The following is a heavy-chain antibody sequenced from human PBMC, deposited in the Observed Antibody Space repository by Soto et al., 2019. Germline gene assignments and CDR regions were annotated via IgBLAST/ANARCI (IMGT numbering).Heavy chain of an antibody. CDR3: AKSAAYYYDSSGYYLDY. D-gene: IGHD3-22*01. V-gene: IGHV3-7*03. CDR1: GFTLSSYW. CDR2: IKQDGSEK. Sequence: PGGSLRLSCAASGFTLSSYWMSWVRQAPGKGLEWVANIKQDGSEKYYVDSVKGRFTIFRDNAKNSLYLQMNSLRAEDTAVYYCAKSAAYYYDSSGYYLDYWGQGTLVTVSS. J-gene: IGHJ4*02.